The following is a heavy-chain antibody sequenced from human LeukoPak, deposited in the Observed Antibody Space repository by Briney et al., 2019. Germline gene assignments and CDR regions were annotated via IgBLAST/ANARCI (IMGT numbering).Heavy chain of an antibody. Sequence: PGGSLRLSCAASGFTVSNNYMSWVRQAPGKGLEWVSVIYASGGTYYADSVKGRFTISRDNSKNTLYLQMNSLRAEDTAVYYCARRNSRYCSGGSCYNFDYWGQGTLVTVSS. V-gene: IGHV3-66*01. CDR2: IYASGGT. CDR1: GFTVSNNY. CDR3: ARRNSRYCSGGSCYNFDY. D-gene: IGHD2-15*01. J-gene: IGHJ4*02.